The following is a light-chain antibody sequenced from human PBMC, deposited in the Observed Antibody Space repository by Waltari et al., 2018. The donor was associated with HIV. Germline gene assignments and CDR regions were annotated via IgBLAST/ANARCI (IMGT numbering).Light chain of an antibody. J-gene: IGLJ2*01. CDR1: SSDVGGYNY. CDR2: DVS. V-gene: IGLV2-11*01. CDR3: CSYAGSYTLV. Sequence: QSAPTQPRSVSGSPRQAVTISCTGTSSDVGGYNYVSWYQHHPRAAPKLIIYDVSKPPSGVPARFSGSKSGNTASLTISGLQAEDEADYYCCSYAGSYTLVFGGGTKLTVL.